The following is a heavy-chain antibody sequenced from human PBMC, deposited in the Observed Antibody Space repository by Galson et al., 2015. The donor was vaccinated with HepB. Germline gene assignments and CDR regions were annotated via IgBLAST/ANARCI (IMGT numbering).Heavy chain of an antibody. Sequence: SLRLSCAASGFTFNTYGMHWVRQAPGKGLEWVAVISYDGSNKYYADSVKGRFTISRDNSKNTLYLQMNSLRAEDTAVYYCAKGDSSGSSDYWGQGTLVTVSS. CDR3: AKGDSSGSSDY. CDR1: GFTFNTYG. D-gene: IGHD3-22*01. V-gene: IGHV3-30*18. CDR2: ISYDGSNK. J-gene: IGHJ4*02.